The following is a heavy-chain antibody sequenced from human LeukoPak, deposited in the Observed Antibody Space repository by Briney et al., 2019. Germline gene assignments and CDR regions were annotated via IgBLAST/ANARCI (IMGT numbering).Heavy chain of an antibody. V-gene: IGHV3-48*04. J-gene: IGHJ3*02. CDR3: ARDRSSGWTSNAFDI. Sequence: TGGSLRLSCAASGFTFSSYTMNWVRQAPGKGLEWVSYISSSGSTIYYADSVKGRFTISRDNAKNSLYLQMNSLRAEDTAVYYCARDRSSGWTSNAFDIWGQGTMVTVSS. D-gene: IGHD6-19*01. CDR1: GFTFSSYT. CDR2: ISSSGSTI.